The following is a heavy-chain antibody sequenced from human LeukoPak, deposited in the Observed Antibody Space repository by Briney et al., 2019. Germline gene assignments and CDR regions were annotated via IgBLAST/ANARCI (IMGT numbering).Heavy chain of an antibody. CDR1: GGSITNYF. Sequence: SETLSLTCSVSGGSITNYFCSWIRQSPGKGLEWIGYTYSSGTTNHNPSLRGRVTISMDTSKSQFSLKLSSVTAEDTAVYYCATLSGFSGYFDYWGQGILVTVSS. D-gene: IGHD3-10*01. CDR2: TYSSGTT. CDR3: ATLSGFSGYFDY. J-gene: IGHJ4*02. V-gene: IGHV4-59*01.